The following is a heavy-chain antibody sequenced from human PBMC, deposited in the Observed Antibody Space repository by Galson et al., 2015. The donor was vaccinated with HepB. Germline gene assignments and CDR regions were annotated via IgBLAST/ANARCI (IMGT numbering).Heavy chain of an antibody. Sequence: SLRLSCAASGFTFSSYGMHWVRQAPGKGLEWVAVIWYDGSNKYYADSVKGRFTISRDNAKNSLYLQMNSLRAEDTAVYYCASPTYYDFWSGYSVDYYGMDVWGQGTTVTVSS. CDR1: GFTFSSYG. J-gene: IGHJ6*02. CDR2: IWYDGSNK. V-gene: IGHV3-33*03. CDR3: ASPTYYDFWSGYSVDYYGMDV. D-gene: IGHD3-3*01.